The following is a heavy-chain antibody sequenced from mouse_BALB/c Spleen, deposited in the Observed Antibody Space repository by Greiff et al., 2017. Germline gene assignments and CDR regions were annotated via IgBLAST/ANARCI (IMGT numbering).Heavy chain of an antibody. CDR2: ISSGSSTI. CDR3: ARPGGLGWYPYAMDY. J-gene: IGHJ4*01. Sequence: EVMLVESGGGLVQPGGSRKLSCAASGFTFSSFGMHWVRQAPEKGLEWVAYISSGSSTIYYADTVKGRFTISRDNPKNTLFLQMTSLRSEDTAMYDCARPGGLGWYPYAMDYWGQGTSVTVSS. CDR1: GFTFSSFG. V-gene: IGHV5-17*02. D-gene: IGHD2-10*02.